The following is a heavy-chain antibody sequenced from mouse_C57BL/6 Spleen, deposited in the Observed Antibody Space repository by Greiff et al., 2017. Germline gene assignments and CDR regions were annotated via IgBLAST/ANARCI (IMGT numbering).Heavy chain of an antibody. J-gene: IGHJ4*01. CDR2: ISSGSSTI. Sequence: EVQVVESGGGLVKPGGSLKLSCAASGFTFSDYGMHWVRQAPEKGLEWVAYISSGSSTIYYADTVKGRFTVSRDNAKNTHFLQMTSLRSEDTAMYYCARGGLRRDAMDYWGQGTSVTVSS. CDR1: GFTFSDYG. D-gene: IGHD2-2*01. V-gene: IGHV5-17*01. CDR3: ARGGLRRDAMDY.